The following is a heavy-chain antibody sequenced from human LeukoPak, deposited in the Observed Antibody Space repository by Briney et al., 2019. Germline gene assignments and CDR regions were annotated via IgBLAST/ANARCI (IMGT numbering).Heavy chain of an antibody. J-gene: IGHJ4*02. V-gene: IGHV3-48*03. D-gene: IGHD2-2*01. CDR2: ISSSGSTI. CDR1: GFTFSSYE. CDR3: ARLSGSRDY. Sequence: PGGFLRLSCAASGFTFSSYEMNWVRQAPGKGLEWVSYISSSGSTIYYADSVKGRFTISRDNAKNSLYLQMNSLRAGDTAVYYCARLSGSRDYWGQGTLVTVSS.